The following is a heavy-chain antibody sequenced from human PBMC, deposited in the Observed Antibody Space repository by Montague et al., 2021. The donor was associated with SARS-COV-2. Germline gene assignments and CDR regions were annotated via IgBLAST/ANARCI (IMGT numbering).Heavy chain of an antibody. CDR3: ASDPQYSKSWLHTIFEN. CDR1: GFTFSIYA. Sequence: SLRLSCAASGFTFSIYAMTWVRQAPGKGLEWVSAISGSGGSTYYADSVKGRFTISRDNSKDTVYLQMNTLRAEDTAVYYCASDPQYSKSWLHTIFENWGQGTLATVSS. V-gene: IGHV3-23*01. J-gene: IGHJ4*02. CDR2: ISGSGGST. D-gene: IGHD6-13*01.